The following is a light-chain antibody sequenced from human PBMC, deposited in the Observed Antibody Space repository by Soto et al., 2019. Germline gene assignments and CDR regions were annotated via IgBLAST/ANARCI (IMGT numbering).Light chain of an antibody. V-gene: IGLV2-14*01. Sequence: QSALTKPASVSGSPGQSITISCTGTSSDVGGYNYVSWYQQHPGKAPKLMIYEVSNRPSGVSNRFSGSKSGNTASLTISGLQAEYEADYYCSSYTSSSTPCVFGTGTKLTVL. J-gene: IGLJ1*01. CDR3: SSYTSSSTPCV. CDR1: SSDVGGYNY. CDR2: EVS.